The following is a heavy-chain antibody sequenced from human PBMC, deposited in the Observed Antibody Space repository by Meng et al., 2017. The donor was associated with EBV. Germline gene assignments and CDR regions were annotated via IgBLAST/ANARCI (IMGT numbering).Heavy chain of an antibody. CDR2: FLPRLGAP. D-gene: IGHD3-10*01. V-gene: IGHV1-69*01. CDR3: ASESGRGYTPDY. CDR1: GGPFRYYA. J-gene: IGHJ4*02. Sequence: QVPWVQSAAEVKKPVSSGKVSCKTSGGPFRYYAISWVRQAPGQGLEWLGGFLPRLGAPNYAQKFHGRVKITADESTSTHYMDLSSLRSEDTAIYYCASESGRGYTPDYWGQGTLVTVSS.